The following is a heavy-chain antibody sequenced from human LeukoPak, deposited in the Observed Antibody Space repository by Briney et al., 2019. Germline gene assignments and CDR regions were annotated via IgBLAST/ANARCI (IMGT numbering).Heavy chain of an antibody. Sequence: GGSLRLSCTTSGFTFGDYGMSWFRQAPGKGLEWVSSISSSSSYIYYADSVKGRFSISRDNAKNSLYLQINSLRTEDTAVYYCARNRQSIAAAGNDYWGQGTLVTVSS. CDR2: ISSSSSYI. CDR1: GFTFGDYG. J-gene: IGHJ4*02. D-gene: IGHD6-13*01. CDR3: ARNRQSIAAAGNDY. V-gene: IGHV3-21*01.